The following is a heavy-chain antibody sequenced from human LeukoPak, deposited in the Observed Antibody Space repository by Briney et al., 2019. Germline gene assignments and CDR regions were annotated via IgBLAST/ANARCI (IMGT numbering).Heavy chain of an antibody. D-gene: IGHD6-19*01. Sequence: SETLSLTCTVSGGSISTYYWSWIRQPPGKGLEWIGYVYYNGNTNYNPSLKGRVTTSVDTSKNQFSLKLSSVTAADTAVYFCARRVAVTARYYFDFWGQGTLVTVSS. CDR3: ARRVAVTARYYFDF. CDR2: VYYNGNT. J-gene: IGHJ4*02. CDR1: GGSISTYY. V-gene: IGHV4-59*08.